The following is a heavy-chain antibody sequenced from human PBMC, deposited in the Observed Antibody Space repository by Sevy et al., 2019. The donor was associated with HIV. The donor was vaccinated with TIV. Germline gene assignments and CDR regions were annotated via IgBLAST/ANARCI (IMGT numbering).Heavy chain of an antibody. CDR1: GFSITSLY. CDR3: AGGNAWGRGYY. CDR2: IYYNGHI. Sequence: SETLSLTCTVSGFSITSLYWNWIRQPPGKGLEWIANIYYNGHIKYNPALKSRVTLSLNTSKNKFSLRLSSVTAADTAMYYCAGGNAWGRGYYWGQGTLVTVSS. D-gene: IGHD1-26*01. V-gene: IGHV4-59*08. J-gene: IGHJ4*02.